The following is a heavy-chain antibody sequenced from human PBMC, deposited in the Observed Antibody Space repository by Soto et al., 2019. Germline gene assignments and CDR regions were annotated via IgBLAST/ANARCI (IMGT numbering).Heavy chain of an antibody. V-gene: IGHV3-21*05. CDR1: GFTFRSYS. D-gene: IGHD2-2*01. CDR2: ISSTSSDI. J-gene: IGHJ4*02. Sequence: VQLVESGGGLVKPGGSLRLSCEVSGFTFRSYSMNWVRQAPGKGLEWVSCISSTSSDIHYADSVKGRFTISRDNAKSSLHLQRDSLRAEDTAVYYCARYISAAVVLPAALSYWGQGTLVTVSS. CDR3: ARYISAAVVLPAALSY.